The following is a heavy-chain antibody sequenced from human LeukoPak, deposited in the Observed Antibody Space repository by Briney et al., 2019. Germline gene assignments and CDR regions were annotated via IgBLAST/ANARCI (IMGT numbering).Heavy chain of an antibody. CDR2: ITASGTAM. V-gene: IGHV3-11*04. CDR3: ASSGSYRFDY. CDR1: VFTLNDDY. Sequence: GGSLRLSCAASVFTLNDDYMIWIRQAPGKGLEWVSHITASGTAMFYADSVKGRFTISRDNAKNSLYLQMNSLRDEDTAVYYCASSGSYRFDYWGQGTLVTVSS. D-gene: IGHD1-26*01. J-gene: IGHJ4*02.